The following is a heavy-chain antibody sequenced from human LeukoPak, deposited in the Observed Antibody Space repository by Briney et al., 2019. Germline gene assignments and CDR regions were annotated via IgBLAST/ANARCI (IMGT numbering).Heavy chain of an antibody. CDR3: ATPAAGPGAEYSLY. D-gene: IGHD6-13*01. CDR1: GFTFSGYS. Sequence: GGSXRLSCAASGFTFSGYSMNWVRQAPGKGLEWVSSIDFTSRYIYNADSVKGRFTTSRDNAKNSLDLQMNSLKVEDTAVYYCATPAAGPGAEYSLYWGQGTLVIVSS. V-gene: IGHV3-21*01. CDR2: IDFTSRYI. J-gene: IGHJ1*01.